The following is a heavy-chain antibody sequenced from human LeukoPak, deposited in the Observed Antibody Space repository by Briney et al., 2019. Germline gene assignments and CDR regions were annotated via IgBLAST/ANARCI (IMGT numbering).Heavy chain of an antibody. V-gene: IGHV3-30*04. CDR1: GFSFSSYA. CDR3: AKDRQAMMVRGAPWLDH. J-gene: IGHJ4*02. Sequence: GGSLRLSCAASGFSFSSYAMHWVRQAPGXGLEWVAVISYGGSTKDYADSVKGRFTMSRGNSKNTLYLQMNSLRDEDTAVYYCAKDRQAMMVRGAPWLDHWGQGTLVTVSS. D-gene: IGHD3-10*01. CDR2: ISYGGSTK.